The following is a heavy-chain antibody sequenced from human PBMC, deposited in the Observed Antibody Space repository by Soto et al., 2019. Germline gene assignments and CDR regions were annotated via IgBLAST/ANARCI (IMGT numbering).Heavy chain of an antibody. CDR2: INKDGGER. CDR3: VRGGTGRWLDYLGLDV. V-gene: IGHV3-7*03. CDR1: GSTFSGYW. Sequence: EVQLVESGGGLVQPGGSLRLSCAASGSTFSGYWMSWVRQAPGKGLEWVANINKDGGERHYVDSVKGRFTISRDNAKNSLLLQMNSLKAEDTAVYYCVRGGTGRWLDYLGLDVWGQGTTVTVSS. D-gene: IGHD3-9*01. J-gene: IGHJ6*02.